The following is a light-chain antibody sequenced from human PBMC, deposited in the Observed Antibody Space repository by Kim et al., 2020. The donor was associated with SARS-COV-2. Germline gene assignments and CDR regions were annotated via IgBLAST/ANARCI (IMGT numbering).Light chain of an antibody. J-gene: IGLJ3*02. CDR1: SGDVGGYQF. CDR2: DGS. CDR3: CSYAGRTTWV. Sequence: QSALTQPASVSGSPGQSITISCTGTSGDVGGYQFVSWHQQHPGKPPKLIIFDGSERPSGVSNRFSGSKSGNTASLTISGLQAEDEADYYCCSYAGRTTWVFGGGTQLTVL. V-gene: IGLV2-23*01.